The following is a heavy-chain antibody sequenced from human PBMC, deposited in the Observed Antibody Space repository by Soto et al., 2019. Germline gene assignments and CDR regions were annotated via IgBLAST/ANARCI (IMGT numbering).Heavy chain of an antibody. CDR1: GGSISSGGYS. CDR3: AAGGGPPRYY. Sequence: QLQLQESGSGLVKPSQTLSLTCAVSGGSISSGGYSWSWIRQPPGKGLEWIGYIYHSGSTYYNPSLKSQVTISVDRSKNQFSLQLSSVTAADTAVDYCAAGGGPPRYYSGQGTLVTVSS. CDR2: IYHSGST. V-gene: IGHV4-30-2*01. J-gene: IGHJ4*02. D-gene: IGHD1-26*01.